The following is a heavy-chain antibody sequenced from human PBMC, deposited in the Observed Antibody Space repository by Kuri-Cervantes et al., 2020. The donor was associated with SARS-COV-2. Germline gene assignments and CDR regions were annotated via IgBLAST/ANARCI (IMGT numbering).Heavy chain of an antibody. D-gene: IGHD4-23*01. CDR3: ARDGGGARDYYYGMDV. Sequence: SETLSLTCTVSGGSISSGDYYWSWIRQPPGKGLEWIGYIYYSGSTYYNPSLKSRVTISVDTSKNQFSLKLSSVTAADTAVYYCARDGGGARDYYYGMDVWGQGTMVTVSS. CDR1: GGSISSGDYY. V-gene: IGHV4-30-4*02. CDR2: IYYSGST. J-gene: IGHJ6*02.